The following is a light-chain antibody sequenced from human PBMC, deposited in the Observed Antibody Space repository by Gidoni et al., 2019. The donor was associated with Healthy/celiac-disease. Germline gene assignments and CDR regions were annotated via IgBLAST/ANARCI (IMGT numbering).Light chain of an antibody. CDR3: NSRDSSGNLG. J-gene: IGLJ3*02. Sequence: SSELTQDPAVSVALGQTVRITCQGDSRRSYYASWYQQKPGQAPVLVIYGKNNRPSGIPDRFSGSSSGNTASLTITGAQAEDEADYYCNSRDSSGNLGFGGGTKLTVL. V-gene: IGLV3-19*01. CDR2: GKN. CDR1: SRRSYY.